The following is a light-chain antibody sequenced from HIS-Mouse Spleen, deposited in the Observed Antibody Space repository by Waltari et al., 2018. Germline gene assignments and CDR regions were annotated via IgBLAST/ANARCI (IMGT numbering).Light chain of an antibody. Sequence: QSALTQPASVSGSPGQSITISCPGTSSDVGGHNYVSWYQQHPGKAPKLMIYDVGNRPSGVSNRFSGSKSGNTASLTISGLQAEDEADYYCSSYTSSSTHVVFGGGTKLTVL. CDR1: SSDVGGHNY. CDR3: SSYTSSSTHVV. J-gene: IGLJ2*01. CDR2: DVG. V-gene: IGLV2-14*03.